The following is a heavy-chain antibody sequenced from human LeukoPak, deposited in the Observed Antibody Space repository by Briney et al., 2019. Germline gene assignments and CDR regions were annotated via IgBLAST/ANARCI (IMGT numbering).Heavy chain of an antibody. J-gene: IGHJ4*02. V-gene: IGHV1-69*06. CDR1: GGTFGSYA. CDR2: IIPIFGTA. CDR3: ARGRYCGGDCYSAFDY. Sequence: ASVKVSCTASGGTFGSYAISWVRQAPGQGLEWMGGIIPIFGTANYAQKFQGRVTITADKSTSTAYMELSSLRSEDTAVHYCARGRYCGGDCYSAFDYWGQGTLVTVSS. D-gene: IGHD2-21*02.